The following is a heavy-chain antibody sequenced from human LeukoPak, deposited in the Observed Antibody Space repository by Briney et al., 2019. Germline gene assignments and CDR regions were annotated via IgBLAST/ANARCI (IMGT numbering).Heavy chain of an antibody. V-gene: IGHV4-34*01. CDR2: INHSGST. CDR3: ARGATCSGGSCYQDY. Sequence: PSETLSLTCAVYGGSFSGYYWSLIRQPPGKGLEWIGEINHSGSTNYNPSLKSRVTISVDTSKNQFSLKLSSVTAADTAVYYCARGATCSGGSCYQDYWGQGTLVTVSS. D-gene: IGHD2-15*01. CDR1: GGSFSGYY. J-gene: IGHJ4*02.